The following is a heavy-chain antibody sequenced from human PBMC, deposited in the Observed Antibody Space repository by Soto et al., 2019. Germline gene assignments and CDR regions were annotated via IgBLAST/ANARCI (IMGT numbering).Heavy chain of an antibody. CDR2: IKEDGSEK. V-gene: IGHV3-7*03. CDR1: GFTFSTYW. CDR3: ASHPPRGDYNKYATTY. J-gene: IGHJ4*02. Sequence: QPXVSLRLSCAASGFTFSTYWMSWVRQVPGKGLEWLANIKEDGSEKYYVDSVKGRFTISRDNAKHSLYLQMNSLRADDTAIYYCASHPPRGDYNKYATTYWGQGTLVTVSS. D-gene: IGHD4-4*01.